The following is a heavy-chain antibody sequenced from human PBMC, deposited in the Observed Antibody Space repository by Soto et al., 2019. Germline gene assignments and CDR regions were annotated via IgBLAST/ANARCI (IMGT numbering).Heavy chain of an antibody. Sequence: ASVKVSCKAFGYTFNAFYMHWVRQAPGQGLEWMGVINPSGDATSYAQKFQGRVTMTRDTSTSTVYMELSSLRSEDTAVYYCARVALGYDHADVWGQGTTVTVSS. D-gene: IGHD6-13*01. J-gene: IGHJ6*02. CDR2: INPSGDAT. V-gene: IGHV1-46*02. CDR3: ARVALGYDHADV. CDR1: GYTFNAFY.